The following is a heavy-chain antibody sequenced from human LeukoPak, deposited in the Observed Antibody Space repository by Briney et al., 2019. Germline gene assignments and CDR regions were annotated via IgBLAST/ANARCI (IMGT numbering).Heavy chain of an antibody. Sequence: PGGSLRLSCAASGFTFSSYGMHWVRQAPGKGLEWVAVIWYDGSNKYYADSVKGRFTISRDNSKNTLYLQMNSLRAEDTAVYYCASKTDQYSSTHYYYGMDVWGQGTTVTVSS. CDR1: GFTFSSYG. V-gene: IGHV3-33*01. CDR2: IWYDGSNK. J-gene: IGHJ6*02. CDR3: ASKTDQYSSTHYYYGMDV. D-gene: IGHD6-13*01.